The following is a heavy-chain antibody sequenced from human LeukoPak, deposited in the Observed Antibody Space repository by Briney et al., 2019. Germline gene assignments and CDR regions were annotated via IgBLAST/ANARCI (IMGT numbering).Heavy chain of an antibody. CDR3: ARTRTGVNWFDP. CDR2: INHSGST. Sequence: PSETLSLTCAVYGGSFSGYYWSWIRQPPGKWLEWIGEINHSGSTNYNPSLKSRVTISVDTSKNQFSLKLSSVTAADTAVYYCARTRTGVNWFDPWGQGTLVTVSS. D-gene: IGHD1-14*01. J-gene: IGHJ5*02. V-gene: IGHV4-34*01. CDR1: GGSFSGYY.